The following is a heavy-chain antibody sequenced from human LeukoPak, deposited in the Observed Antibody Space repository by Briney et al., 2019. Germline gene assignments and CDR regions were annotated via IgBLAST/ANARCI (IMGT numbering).Heavy chain of an antibody. CDR3: AREREENGYYYYYMDV. CDR1: GFTFSSYW. V-gene: IGHV3-74*01. CDR2: INSDGSST. D-gene: IGHD1-1*01. Sequence: PGGSLRLSCAASGFTFSSYWMHWIRQAPGKGLVWVSRINSDGSSTSYADSVKGRFTISRDNAKNTLYLQMNSLRAEDTAVYYCAREREENGYYYYYMDVWGKGTTVTVSS. J-gene: IGHJ6*03.